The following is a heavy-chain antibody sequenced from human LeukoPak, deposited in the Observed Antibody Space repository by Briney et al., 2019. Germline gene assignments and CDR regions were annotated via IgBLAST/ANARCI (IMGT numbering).Heavy chain of an antibody. Sequence: KPSETLSLTCAVSGCSMSHYYWSWIRQPPGKGLEWIGYIYFSGSTNYNPSLKSRVTISIDASKSQFSLKLSSVTAADTAVYYCTNTNYENFDYWGQGTLVTVSS. CDR3: TNTNYENFDY. V-gene: IGHV4-59*08. CDR2: IYFSGST. CDR1: GCSMSHYY. D-gene: IGHD4-11*01. J-gene: IGHJ4*02.